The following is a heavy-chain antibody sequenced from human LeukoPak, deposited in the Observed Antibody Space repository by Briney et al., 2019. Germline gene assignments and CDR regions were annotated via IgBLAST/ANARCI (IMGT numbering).Heavy chain of an antibody. Sequence: SETLSLTCTVSGGSISSSSYYWRWIRQPPGKGLEWIGSIYYSGSTYYNPSLKSRVTISVDTSKNQFSLKLSSVTDATTAVYYSARHGDFWSGYHDDYWGQGTLVTVSS. CDR2: IYYSGST. CDR1: GGSISSSSYY. V-gene: IGHV4-39*01. D-gene: IGHD3-3*01. J-gene: IGHJ4*02. CDR3: ARHGDFWSGYHDDY.